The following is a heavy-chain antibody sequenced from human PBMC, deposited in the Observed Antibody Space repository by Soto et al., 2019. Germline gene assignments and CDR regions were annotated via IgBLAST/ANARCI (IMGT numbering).Heavy chain of an antibody. V-gene: IGHV1-18*01. D-gene: IGHD6-6*01. CDR1: GYTFSSYG. CDR2: ISGDKSDT. CDR3: ARDYSSASGANFDY. J-gene: IGHJ4*02. Sequence: QVQLMQSGGEVKKPGASVRVSCKSSGYTFSSYGISWLRQAPGQGLEWMGWISGDKSDTDYAQKFQGRVTMTKKTSTSTVSMELRSLRSDDTAVYYCARDYSSASGANFDYWGQGTLVTVSS.